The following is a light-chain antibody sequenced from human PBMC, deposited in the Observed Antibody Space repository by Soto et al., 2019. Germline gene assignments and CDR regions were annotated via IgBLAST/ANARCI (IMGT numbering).Light chain of an antibody. CDR2: GAS. CDR1: QIVSTN. Sequence: EIVMTQSPATLAVSPGETATLSCRASQIVSTNLAWYQQKPGQTPRLLIYGASTRASGVPARFSGSGAGTEFTLSISSLQSEDVAVYYCQQYHIWPPLTVGGGTRVE. V-gene: IGKV3-15*01. CDR3: QQYHIWPPLT. J-gene: IGKJ4*01.